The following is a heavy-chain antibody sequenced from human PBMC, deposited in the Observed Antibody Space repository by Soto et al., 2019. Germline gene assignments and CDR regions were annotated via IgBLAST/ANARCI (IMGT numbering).Heavy chain of an antibody. CDR3: AHSPGVVAATPVGSERSFDGMDV. D-gene: IGHD2-15*01. V-gene: IGHV2-5*02. CDR2: IYWDDDK. J-gene: IGHJ6*02. CDR1: GFSLSTSGVG. Sequence: GSGPTLVNPTQTLTLTCTFSGFSLSTSGVGVGWIRQPPGKALEWLALIYWDDDKRYSPSLKSRLTITKDTSKNQVVLTMTNMDPVDTATYYCAHSPGVVAATPVGSERSFDGMDVWGQGTTVTVSS.